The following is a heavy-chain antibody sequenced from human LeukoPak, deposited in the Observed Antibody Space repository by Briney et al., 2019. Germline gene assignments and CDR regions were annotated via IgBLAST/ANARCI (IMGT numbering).Heavy chain of an antibody. CDR3: ARVVVTPFYYYYYMDV. CDR1: GYTFTASG. V-gene: IGHV1-18*01. D-gene: IGHD2-21*02. J-gene: IGHJ6*03. Sequence: ASVKVSCKASGYTFTASGLCWVRQAPGQGLEWMGWINPYNDITDYAQTFKGRVTMTTDTSTSTAYMELRSLRSDDTAVYYCARVVVTPFYYYYYMDVWGKGTTVTISS. CDR2: INPYNDIT.